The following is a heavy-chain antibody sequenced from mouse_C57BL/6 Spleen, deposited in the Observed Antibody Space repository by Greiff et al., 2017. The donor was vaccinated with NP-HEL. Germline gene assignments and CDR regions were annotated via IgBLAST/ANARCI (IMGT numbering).Heavy chain of an antibody. V-gene: IGHV1-61*01. CDR1: GYTFTSYW. J-gene: IGHJ3*01. D-gene: IGHD1-1*01. Sequence: VQLQQPGAELVRPGSSVKLSCKASGYTFTSYWMDWVKQRPGQGLEWIGNIYPSDSETHYNQKFKDKATLTVDKSSSTAYMQLSSLTSEDSAVYYCARMGVLLRDPGTYWGQGTLVTVSA. CDR3: ARMGVLLRDPGTY. CDR2: IYPSDSET.